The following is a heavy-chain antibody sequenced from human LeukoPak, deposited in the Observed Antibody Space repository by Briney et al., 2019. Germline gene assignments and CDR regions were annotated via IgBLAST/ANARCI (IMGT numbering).Heavy chain of an antibody. V-gene: IGHV3-23*01. Sequence: GGSLRLFCAASVLTFSSYAMSWVPLAPGKGLECVSAISGRGASPYYAHSVKGRFPISRDNSKNTLYLKINSLRAENTAVYYCAKDSLGSDDPVGGFDIWGQGTMVTVSS. CDR1: VLTFSSYA. J-gene: IGHJ3*02. CDR3: AKDSLGSDDPVGGFDI. D-gene: IGHD3-16*01. CDR2: ISGRGASP.